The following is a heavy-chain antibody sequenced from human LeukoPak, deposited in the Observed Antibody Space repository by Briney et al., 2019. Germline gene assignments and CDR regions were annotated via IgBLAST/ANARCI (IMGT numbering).Heavy chain of an antibody. Sequence: ASVKDSCKASGYTFSDYYMHWMRQAPGQGLEWMGWINPNSGDTTYAQKFQGRVTVTRDTSISTAYMELSRLRSDDTAMYYCARDRGSGNYNNWFDPWGQGTLVTVSS. CDR2: INPNSGDT. J-gene: IGHJ5*02. D-gene: IGHD3-10*01. CDR1: GYTFSDYY. CDR3: ARDRGSGNYNNWFDP. V-gene: IGHV1-2*02.